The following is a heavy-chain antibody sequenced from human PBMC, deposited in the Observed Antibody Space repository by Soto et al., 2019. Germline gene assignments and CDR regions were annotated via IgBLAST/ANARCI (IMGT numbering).Heavy chain of an antibody. CDR3: AREDADNWFDP. CDR1: GGSISSYY. Sequence: SETLSLTCTVSGGSISSYYWNWIRQPPGKGLEWIGYIYYSGSTNYNPSLKSRVTISVDTSKNQFSLKLSSVTAADTALYYCAREDADNWFDPWGQGTLVTVSS. V-gene: IGHV4-59*01. J-gene: IGHJ5*02. CDR2: IYYSGST.